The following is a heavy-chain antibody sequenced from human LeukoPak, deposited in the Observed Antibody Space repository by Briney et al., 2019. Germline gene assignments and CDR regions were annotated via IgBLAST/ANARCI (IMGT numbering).Heavy chain of an antibody. CDR3: ARDLYRDSLPVSWFDP. D-gene: IGHD4-11*01. V-gene: IGHV1-18*01. Sequence: ASVKVSCKASGYTFTSYGISWVRQAPGQGLEWIGWISDYNGNTNYAQKLQGRVTMTTDTSTGTAYMELRSLRSDDTAVYCCARDLYRDSLPVSWFDPWGQGTLVTVSS. CDR1: GYTFTSYG. J-gene: IGHJ5*02. CDR2: ISDYNGNT.